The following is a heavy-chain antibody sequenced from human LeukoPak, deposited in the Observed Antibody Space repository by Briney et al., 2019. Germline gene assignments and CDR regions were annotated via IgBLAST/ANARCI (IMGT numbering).Heavy chain of an antibody. D-gene: IGHD1-26*01. CDR3: ARDGSGTYPSYFDF. Sequence: SETLSLTCAVYGGSFSGYYWSWIRQPPGKGLEWIGEINHSGSTNYNPSLKSRVTIAVDTSMNQFSLKLNSVTAADTAVYYCARDGSGTYPSYFDFWGQGTLVTVSS. V-gene: IGHV4-34*01. J-gene: IGHJ4*02. CDR1: GGSFSGYY. CDR2: INHSGST.